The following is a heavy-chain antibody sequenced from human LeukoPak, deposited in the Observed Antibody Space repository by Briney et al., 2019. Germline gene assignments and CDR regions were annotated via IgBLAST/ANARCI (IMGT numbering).Heavy chain of an antibody. V-gene: IGHV1-18*01. J-gene: IGHJ4*02. D-gene: IGHD3-3*01. CDR1: GYTFTSYG. CDR2: ISAYNGNT. Sequence: GASVTVSCKASGYTFTSYGISWVRQAPGQGLEWMGWISAYNGNTNYAQKLQGRVTMTTDTSTSTAYMELRSLRSDDTAVYYCAREAYDFWSGYQKYWGQGTLVTVSS. CDR3: AREAYDFWSGYQKY.